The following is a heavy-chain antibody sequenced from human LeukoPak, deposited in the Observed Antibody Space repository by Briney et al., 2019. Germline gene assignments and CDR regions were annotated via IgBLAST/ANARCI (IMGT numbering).Heavy chain of an antibody. V-gene: IGHV5-51*01. CDR2: IYPGDSDT. J-gene: IGHJ4*02. D-gene: IGHD4-17*01. CDR1: GYSFTNYW. CDR3: ATLYGDYDKDY. Sequence: GESLQISCKGPGYSFTNYWIGWVRQMPGKGLEWMGIIYPGDSDTRYSPSFQGQVTISADKSISTAYLQWSSLKASDTAMYYCATLYGDYDKDYWGQGTLVTVSS.